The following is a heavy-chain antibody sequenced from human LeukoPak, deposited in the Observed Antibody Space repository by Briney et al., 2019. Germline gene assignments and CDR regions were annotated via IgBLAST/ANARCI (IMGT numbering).Heavy chain of an antibody. Sequence: NPSETLSLTCTVSGCSISSSCFYWVWIRQPPGRGLEWIGSIYYSGSTYYNPSLKSRVTISVDTSKNQFSLKLSSVTAADTAVYYCARHFLNCYDSSGGPYYWGQGTLVTVSS. J-gene: IGHJ4*02. CDR1: GCSISSSCFY. CDR2: IYYSGST. D-gene: IGHD3-22*01. CDR3: ARHFLNCYDSSGGPYY. V-gene: IGHV4-39*01.